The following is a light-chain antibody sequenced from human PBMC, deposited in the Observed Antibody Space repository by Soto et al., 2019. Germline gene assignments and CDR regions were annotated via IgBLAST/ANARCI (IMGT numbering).Light chain of an antibody. Sequence: QSVLTQPPSVSAAPGQKGTISCSGSGSNVGNNDVAWYQQLPGTAPKLLIYDNNKRPSGVPDRFSGSKSGTSATLGITGLQTWDEADYYCATWETSVTSGSVIFCGGTKLTVL. V-gene: IGLV1-51*01. CDR3: ATWETSVTSGSVI. CDR2: DNN. CDR1: GSNVGNND. J-gene: IGLJ2*01.